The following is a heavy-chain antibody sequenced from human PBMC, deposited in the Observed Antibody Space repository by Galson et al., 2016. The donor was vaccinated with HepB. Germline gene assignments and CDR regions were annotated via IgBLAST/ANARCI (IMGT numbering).Heavy chain of an antibody. CDR3: VRDSSWNYNY. D-gene: IGHD1-7*01. CDR1: RFSFSTYW. Sequence: SLRLSCAASRFSFSTYWMSWVRQAPGKGLEWVANIRKDGDVRDYGASVRGRFTISRDNAMNSLYLQMDDLSPEDTAVYHCVRDSSWNYNYWGQGALVTVSS. V-gene: IGHV3-7*01. CDR2: IRKDGDVR. J-gene: IGHJ4*02.